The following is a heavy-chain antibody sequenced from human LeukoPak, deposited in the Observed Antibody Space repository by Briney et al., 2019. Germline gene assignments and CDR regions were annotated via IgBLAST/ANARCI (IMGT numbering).Heavy chain of an antibody. CDR3: ARDLGYLAVAGFDY. Sequence: ASVKVSCKASGYTFTSYGISWVRQAPGQGLEWMGWISAYNGNTNYAQKLQGRVTMTTDTSTSTAYMGLRSLRSDDTAVYYCARDLGYLAVAGFDYWGQGTLVTVSS. V-gene: IGHV1-18*01. J-gene: IGHJ4*02. CDR2: ISAYNGNT. D-gene: IGHD6-19*01. CDR1: GYTFTSYG.